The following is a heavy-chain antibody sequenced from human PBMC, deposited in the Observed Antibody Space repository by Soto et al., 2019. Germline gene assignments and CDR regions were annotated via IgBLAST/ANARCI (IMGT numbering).Heavy chain of an antibody. D-gene: IGHD6-13*01. V-gene: IGHV5-51*01. Sequence: GESLKISCKGSGYSFTSYWIGWVRQMPGKGLEWMGIIYPGDSDTRYSPSFQGQVTISADKSISTAYLQWSSLKASDTAMYYCASHSSSAYYYYGMDVWGQGTTVTV. J-gene: IGHJ6*02. CDR3: ASHSSSAYYYYGMDV. CDR1: GYSFTSYW. CDR2: IYPGDSDT.